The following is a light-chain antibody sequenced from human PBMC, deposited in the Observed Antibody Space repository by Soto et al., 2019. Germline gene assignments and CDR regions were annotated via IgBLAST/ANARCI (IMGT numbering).Light chain of an antibody. V-gene: IGLV2-23*03. CDR1: SSDVGSYNL. J-gene: IGLJ2*01. CDR2: EGS. Sequence: QSALTQPASVSGSPGQSITISCTGTSSDVGSYNLVSWYQQHPGKAPKLMIYEGSKRPSGVSNRFSGSKSGNTASLTISGLQAEDEADYYCCSYAGSSTFYVVFGGGNKLNVL. CDR3: CSYAGSSTFYVV.